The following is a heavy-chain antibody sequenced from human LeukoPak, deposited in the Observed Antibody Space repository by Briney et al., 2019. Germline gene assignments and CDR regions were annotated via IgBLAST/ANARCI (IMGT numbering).Heavy chain of an antibody. CDR1: GGSISSSSYY. V-gene: IGHV4-39*07. CDR2: IYYSGST. D-gene: IGHD2-2*01. Sequence: KPSETLSLTCTVSGGSISSSSYYWGWIRQPPGKGLEWIGSIYYSGSTYYNPSLKSRVTISVDTSKNQFSLKLSSVTAADTAVYYCARVVVPAAIDWFDPWGQGTLVTVSS. J-gene: IGHJ5*02. CDR3: ARVVVPAAIDWFDP.